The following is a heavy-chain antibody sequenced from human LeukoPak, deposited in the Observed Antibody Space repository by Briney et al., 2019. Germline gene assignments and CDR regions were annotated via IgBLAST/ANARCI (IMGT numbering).Heavy chain of an antibody. CDR1: GYTFTGYY. CDR3: ARETPLGRGGGIDY. V-gene: IGHV1-2*02. CDR2: INPNSGGT. J-gene: IGHJ4*02. D-gene: IGHD3-16*01. Sequence: ASVKVSCKASGYTFTGYYMHWVRQAPGQGLEWMGWINPNSGGTNYAQKFQGRVTMTRDTSISTAYMELSRLRSDDTAVYYCARETPLGRGGGIDYWGQGTLVTVSS.